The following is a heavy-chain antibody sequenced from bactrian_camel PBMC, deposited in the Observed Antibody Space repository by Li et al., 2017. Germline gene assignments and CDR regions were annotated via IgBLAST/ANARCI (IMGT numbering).Heavy chain of an antibody. D-gene: IGHD1*01. Sequence: VQLVESGGGSVLPGGSLKLSCKINRFTFGGRIMGWRRQAPGSECELVSTIERDGTTYYADSVKGRFTISQDKAKNTIYLQMNSLTPDDTTVYHCVEGPVGQCWSQGTQVTVS. J-gene: IGHJ4*01. CDR2: IERDGTT. CDR3: VEGPVGQC. V-gene: IGHV3S9*01. CDR1: RFTFGGRI.